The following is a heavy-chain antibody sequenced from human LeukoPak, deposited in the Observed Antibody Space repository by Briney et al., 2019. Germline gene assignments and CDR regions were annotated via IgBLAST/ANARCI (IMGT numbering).Heavy chain of an antibody. V-gene: IGHV3-48*03. J-gene: IGHJ5*02. Sequence: GRCLRPACAASGFSFSTSEMNSVRQAPRNGLECISYISSSSSYIHYADSVNGRFTISRDNAKNTLYLQMSSLRVEDTALYYCARVRKDGYSAGFYDLWGQGTLVTVSS. CDR2: ISSSSSYI. CDR1: GFSFSTSE. D-gene: IGHD5-18*01. CDR3: ARVRKDGYSAGFYDL.